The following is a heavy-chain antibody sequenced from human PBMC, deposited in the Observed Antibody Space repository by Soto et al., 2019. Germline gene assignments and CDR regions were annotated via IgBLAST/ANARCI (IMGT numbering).Heavy chain of an antibody. CDR1: GFTFSSYG. V-gene: IGHV3-33*01. D-gene: IGHD2-2*01. CDR2: IWYDGTNK. CDR3: ARDPGCPAATQNYFDY. J-gene: IGHJ4*02. Sequence: QVQLVETGGGVVQPGRSLRLSCAASGFTFSSYGMHWVRQAPGKELEWVAVIWYDGTNKYYADAVKRRFTIYRDTSKNTLYMKKNRLSAEDTAVYYCARDPGCPAATQNYFDYWGQGTLVTVSS.